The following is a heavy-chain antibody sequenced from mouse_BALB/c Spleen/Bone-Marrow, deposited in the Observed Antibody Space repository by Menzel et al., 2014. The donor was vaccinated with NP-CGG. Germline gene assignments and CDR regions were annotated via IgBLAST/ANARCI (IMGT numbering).Heavy chain of an antibody. Sequence: EVMLVESGGGLVKSGGSLKLSCAASGFSFSNYGMSWVRPTPEKRLEWVATISGDGRYTFYSDSVRGRFTISRDNAKYNLYLQLSSLRSADTALYYCARHAYYDQTEVSFVYWGQGTLVTVSA. D-gene: IGHD2-4*01. CDR1: GFSFSNYG. CDR3: ARHAYYDQTEVSFVY. V-gene: IGHV5-9-2*01. J-gene: IGHJ3*01. CDR2: ISGDGRYT.